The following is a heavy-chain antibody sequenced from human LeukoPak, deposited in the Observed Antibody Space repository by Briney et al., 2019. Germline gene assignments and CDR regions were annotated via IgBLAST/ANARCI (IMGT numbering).Heavy chain of an antibody. D-gene: IGHD2-2*01. CDR1: GYTFTTYG. CDR3: ARNIYCSSTSCMFDP. V-gene: IGHV1-18*01. J-gene: IGHJ5*02. Sequence: ASVKVSCKAYGYTFTTYGISWVRQAPGQGLEWMGWIITYNGNTNYAQKLQGRVTMTTDTSASTAYMELRSLRSDDTAMYYCARNIYCSSTSCMFDPWGQGTLVTVSS. CDR2: IITYNGNT.